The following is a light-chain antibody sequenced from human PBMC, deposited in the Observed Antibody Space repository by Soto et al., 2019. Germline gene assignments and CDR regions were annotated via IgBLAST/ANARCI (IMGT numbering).Light chain of an antibody. CDR1: QSISSN. J-gene: IGKJ1*01. V-gene: IGKV3-15*01. Sequence: DIVLTQSPGTLSLSPGERATLSCRASQSISSNLAWYQQKPGQAPRLLIYGASTRAAGIPARFSGSGSGTEFTLTITSLQSEDVAVYYCHQHNNWWTFGQGTKVDIK. CDR2: GAS. CDR3: HQHNNWWT.